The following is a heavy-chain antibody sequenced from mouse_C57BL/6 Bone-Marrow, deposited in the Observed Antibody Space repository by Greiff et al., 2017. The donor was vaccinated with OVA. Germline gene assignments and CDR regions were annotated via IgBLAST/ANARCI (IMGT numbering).Heavy chain of an antibody. CDR2: IDPSDSET. CDR1: GYTFTSYW. CDR3: ARRDGYYPFAY. D-gene: IGHD2-3*01. V-gene: IGHV1-52*01. Sequence: VQLQQPGAELVRPGSSVKLSCKASGYTFTSYWMHWVKQRPIQGLEWIGNIDPSDSETNYNQKFKDKATLTVDKSSSTAYMQLSSLTSEDSAVNYCARRDGYYPFAYWGQGTLVTVSA. J-gene: IGHJ3*01.